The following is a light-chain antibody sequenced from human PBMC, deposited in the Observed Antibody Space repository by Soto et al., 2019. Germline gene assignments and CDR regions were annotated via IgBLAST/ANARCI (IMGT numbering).Light chain of an antibody. CDR2: SNN. Sequence: QAVVTQPPSASGTPGQRVTISCSGSSSNIGSNTVNWYQQLPGTAPKLLIYSNNQRPSGVPDRFSGSKSGTSAPLAISGLQSEDEADYYCAAWDDSLNGVVFGGGTQLTVL. CDR1: SSNIGSNT. CDR3: AAWDDSLNGVV. J-gene: IGLJ2*01. V-gene: IGLV1-44*01.